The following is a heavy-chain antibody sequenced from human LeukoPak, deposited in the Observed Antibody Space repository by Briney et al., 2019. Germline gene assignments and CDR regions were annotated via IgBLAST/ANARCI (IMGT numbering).Heavy chain of an antibody. CDR2: INPNSGGT. D-gene: IGHD3-22*01. V-gene: IGHV1-2*02. CDR1: GYTFTGYY. CDR3: ARDPNYYDSSGPPDY. Sequence: ASVKVSCKASGYTFTGYYMHWVRQAPGQGLEWMGWINPNSGGTNYAQKFQGRVTMTRDTSISTAYMELSRLRSDDTAVYYCARDPNYYDSSGPPDYWGQGILVTVSS. J-gene: IGHJ4*02.